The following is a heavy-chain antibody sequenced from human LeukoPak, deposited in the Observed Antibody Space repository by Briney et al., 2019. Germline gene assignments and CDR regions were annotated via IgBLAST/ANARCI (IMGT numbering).Heavy chain of an antibody. J-gene: IGHJ4*02. CDR3: AKRGYNSGWSFDH. V-gene: IGHV4-39*01. CDR1: GGPISRSSYY. D-gene: IGHD6-19*01. CDR2: MSYSGST. Sequence: PSETLSLTCTVSGGPISRSSYYWGWIRQPPGKGLEWIGSMSYSGSTNYNPSLKSRVTIPVDTSNNQHSLKLSSVTAADTAVYYCAKRGYNSGWSFDHWGQGTLVTVSS.